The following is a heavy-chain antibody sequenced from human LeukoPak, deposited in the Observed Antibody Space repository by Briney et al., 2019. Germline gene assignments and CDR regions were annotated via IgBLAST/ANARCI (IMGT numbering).Heavy chain of an antibody. CDR1: GGSISSSSYY. Sequence: SETLSLTCTASGGSISSSSYYWGWIRQPPGKGLEWIGSIYYSGSTYYNPSLKSRVTISVDMSKNQFSLKLSSVTAADTAVYYCARTTNYYDSSGYLFWGQGALVTVSS. CDR3: ARTTNYYDSSGYLF. J-gene: IGHJ4*02. V-gene: IGHV4-39*07. CDR2: IYYSGST. D-gene: IGHD3-22*01.